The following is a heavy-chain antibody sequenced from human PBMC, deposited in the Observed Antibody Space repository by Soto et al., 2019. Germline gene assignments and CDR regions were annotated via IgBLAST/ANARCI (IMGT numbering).Heavy chain of an antibody. V-gene: IGHV4-39*01. CDR2: IYYSGST. J-gene: IGHJ6*02. CDR3: ARLAYFDILTGSYIHYSHYGMDV. D-gene: IGHD3-9*01. Sequence: SETRSLSCSGSGGSLPSRSYHWGWIRHPPGTGLEWIGSIYYSGSTYYNPSLKSRVTISVDTSKNQFSLKLSSVTAADTAVYYCARLAYFDILTGSYIHYSHYGMDVWGQGRTVS. CDR1: GGSLPSRSYH.